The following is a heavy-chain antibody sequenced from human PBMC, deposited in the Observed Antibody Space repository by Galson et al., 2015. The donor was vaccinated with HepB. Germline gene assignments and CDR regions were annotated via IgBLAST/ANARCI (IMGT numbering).Heavy chain of an antibody. CDR2: ISGSGGST. D-gene: IGHD2-15*01. Sequence: SLRLSCAASGFTFSSYAMSWVRQAPGKGLEWVSAISGSGGSTYYADSVKGRFTISRDNSKNTLYLQMNSLRAEDTAVYYCAKVVVVAAGLRTTRYYGMDVWGQGTTVTVSS. J-gene: IGHJ6*02. CDR1: GFTFSSYA. V-gene: IGHV3-23*01. CDR3: AKVVVVAAGLRTTRYYGMDV.